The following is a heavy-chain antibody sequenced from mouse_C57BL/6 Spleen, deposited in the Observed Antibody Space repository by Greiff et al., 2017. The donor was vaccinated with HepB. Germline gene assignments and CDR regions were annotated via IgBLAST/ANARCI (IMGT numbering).Heavy chain of an antibody. Sequence: QVQLQQPGAELVKPGASVKLSCKASGYTFTSYWMQWVKQRPGQGLEWIGEIDPSDSYTNYNQKFKGKATLTVDTSSSTAYMQLSSLTSEDSAVYYCAVTGTGWFAYWGQGTLVTVSA. D-gene: IGHD4-1*01. CDR3: AVTGTGWFAY. CDR1: GYTFTSYW. CDR2: IDPSDSYT. V-gene: IGHV1-50*01. J-gene: IGHJ3*01.